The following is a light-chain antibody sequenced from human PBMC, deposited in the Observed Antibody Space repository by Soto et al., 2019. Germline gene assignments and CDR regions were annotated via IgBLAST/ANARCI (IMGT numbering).Light chain of an antibody. Sequence: AVVTQEPSLTVSPGGTVTLTCGSSTGAVTSGHYPYWFQQKPGQAPRTLIYDTSNKHSWTPARFSGSLLGGKAALTLSGAQTEDEDEYYCLLSYSGARVVVGGGTKLTVL. CDR3: LLSYSGARVV. J-gene: IGLJ2*01. V-gene: IGLV7-46*01. CDR1: TGAVTSGHY. CDR2: DTS.